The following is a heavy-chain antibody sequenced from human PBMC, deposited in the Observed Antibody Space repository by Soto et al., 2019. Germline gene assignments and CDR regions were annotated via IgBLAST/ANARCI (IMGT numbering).Heavy chain of an antibody. V-gene: IGHV4-31*03. CDR3: ARAHYGDYLIDNFDY. D-gene: IGHD4-17*01. CDR2: IYYSGST. CDR1: GGSISSGGYY. J-gene: IGHJ4*02. Sequence: PSETLSLTCTVSGGSISSGGYYWSWIRQHPGKGLEWIGYIYYSGSTYYNPSLKSRVTISVDTSKNQFSLKLSSVTAADTAVYYCARAHYGDYLIDNFDYWGQGTLVTVSS.